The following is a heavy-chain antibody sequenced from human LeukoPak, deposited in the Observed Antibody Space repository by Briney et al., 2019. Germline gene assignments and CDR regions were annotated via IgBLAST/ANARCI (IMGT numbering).Heavy chain of an antibody. J-gene: IGHJ4*02. CDR2: INPSGGST. CDR3: ARAAGVYSASHHFDY. Sequence: GASVKVSCKASGYTFTSYYMHWVRQAPGQGLEWMGIINPSGGSTSYAQKFQGRVTMTRDTSTSTVYMELSSLRSEDTAVYYCARAAGVYSASHHFDYWGQGTLVTVSS. V-gene: IGHV1-46*01. D-gene: IGHD1-26*01. CDR1: GYTFTSYY.